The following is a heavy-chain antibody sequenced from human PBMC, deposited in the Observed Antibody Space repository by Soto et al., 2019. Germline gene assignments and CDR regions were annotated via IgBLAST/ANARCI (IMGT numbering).Heavy chain of an antibody. CDR1: GFTFNTYA. Sequence: EVQLLESGGGLVQPGGFLRLSCEASGFTFNTYAMNWVRQAPGKGLEWVSGIGGSGNSTYYADSVKGRFTISRDNSKNTLFLQMNSLRAEDTAIYYCTKKGGGLDYWGQGTLVTVSS. CDR3: TKKGGGLDY. D-gene: IGHD2-15*01. J-gene: IGHJ4*02. V-gene: IGHV3-23*01. CDR2: IGGSGNST.